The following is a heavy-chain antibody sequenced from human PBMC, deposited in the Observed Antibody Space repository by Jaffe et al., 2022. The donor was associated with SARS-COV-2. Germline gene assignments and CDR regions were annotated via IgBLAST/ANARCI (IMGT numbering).Heavy chain of an antibody. J-gene: IGHJ4*02. D-gene: IGHD6-19*01. V-gene: IGHV3-30-3*01. CDR2: ISYDGSNK. Sequence: QVQLVESGGGVVQPGRSLRLSCAASGFTFSSYAMHWVRQAPGKGLEWVAVISYDGSNKYYADSVKGRFTISRDNSKNTLYLQMNSLRAEDTAVYYCARGFSSVEQWLERGDYWGQGTLVTVSS. CDR3: ARGFSSVEQWLERGDY. CDR1: GFTFSSYA.